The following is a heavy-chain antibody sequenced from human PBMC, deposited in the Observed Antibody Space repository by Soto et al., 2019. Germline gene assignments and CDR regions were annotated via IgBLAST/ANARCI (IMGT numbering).Heavy chain of an antibody. CDR3: ARGRYSSGIDY. CDR2: INYSGST. CDR1: GASFSGYY. D-gene: IGHD6-19*01. Sequence: SETLSLTCAVYGASFSGYYWSWIRQPPGKGLEWIGEINYSGSTNYNPSLKSRVTISVDTSKNQFSLKLSSVTAADTAVYYCARGRYSSGIDYWGQGTLVTVSS. V-gene: IGHV4-34*01. J-gene: IGHJ4*02.